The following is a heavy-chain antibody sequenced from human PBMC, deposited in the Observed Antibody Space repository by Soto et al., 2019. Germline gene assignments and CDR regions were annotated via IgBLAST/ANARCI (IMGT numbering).Heavy chain of an antibody. J-gene: IGHJ3*02. CDR1: GFTFTSSA. CDR2: IVAGNGNT. Sequence: SVKVSCKASGFTFTSSAMQWVRQARGQRLEWIGWIVAGNGNTNYAQKFQDRVTITRDTSASTAYMELSSLRSEDTAVYYCARGRCSSGSCYPWIDAFDIWGQGTMVTVSS. D-gene: IGHD2-15*01. V-gene: IGHV1-58*02. CDR3: ARGRCSSGSCYPWIDAFDI.